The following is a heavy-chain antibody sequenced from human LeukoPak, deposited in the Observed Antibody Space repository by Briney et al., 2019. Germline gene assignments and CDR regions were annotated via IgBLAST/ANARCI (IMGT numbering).Heavy chain of an antibody. J-gene: IGHJ4*02. Sequence: GGSLRLSCAASGFSVSSNYMSWVRQAPGKGLEWVSLIYSGGSTYYADSVKGRFTISRDNSKNTLFLQMSSLRAEDTAVYYCARGRWVATNQAYYFDDWGQGTLVTVSS. CDR2: IYSGGST. D-gene: IGHD5-12*01. CDR3: ARGRWVATNQAYYFDD. CDR1: GFSVSSNY. V-gene: IGHV3-66*01.